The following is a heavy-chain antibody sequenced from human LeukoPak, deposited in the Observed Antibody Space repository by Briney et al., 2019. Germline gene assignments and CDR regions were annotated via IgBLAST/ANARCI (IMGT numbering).Heavy chain of an antibody. CDR2: INPSGST. J-gene: IGHJ4*02. Sequence: PSETLSLTCAVYGGSFSGYYWSWIRQPPGKGLEWIGEINPSGSTNYNPSLKSRVTISIDTSKNQFSLKLSSVAAADTAVYYCARAETYYDILTGYYSPPNFDYWGQGTLVTVSS. D-gene: IGHD3-9*01. V-gene: IGHV4-34*01. CDR3: ARAETYYDILTGYYSPPNFDY. CDR1: GGSFSGYY.